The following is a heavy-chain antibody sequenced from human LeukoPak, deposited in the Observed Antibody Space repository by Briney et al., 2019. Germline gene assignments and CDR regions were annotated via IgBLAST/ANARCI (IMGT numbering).Heavy chain of an antibody. Sequence: GESLKISCQVSGYTFTSFWIGWVRQMPGKGLEWMGIIYPGDSDTRHSPSFQGQVAISADKSSSTAYLQWRSLKASDTAMYYCARGYGSGSYYTNWFDPWGQGTLVTVSS. CDR1: GYTFTSFW. CDR2: IYPGDSDT. V-gene: IGHV5-51*01. J-gene: IGHJ5*02. D-gene: IGHD3-10*01. CDR3: ARGYGSGSYYTNWFDP.